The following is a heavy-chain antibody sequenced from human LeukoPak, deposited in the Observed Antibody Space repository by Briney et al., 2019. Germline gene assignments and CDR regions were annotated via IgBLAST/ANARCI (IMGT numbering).Heavy chain of an antibody. Sequence: PGGSLRLSCAASGFTFSSYWMHWVRQAPGKRLVWVSRINTDESSTNYADSVKGRFTIFRDNAKNTLYLQMNSLRAEDTAVYYCARAGPLGYYYYMDVWGKGTTVTVS. CDR2: INTDESST. J-gene: IGHJ6*03. CDR3: ARAGPLGYYYYMDV. D-gene: IGHD3-16*01. CDR1: GFTFSSYW. V-gene: IGHV3-74*01.